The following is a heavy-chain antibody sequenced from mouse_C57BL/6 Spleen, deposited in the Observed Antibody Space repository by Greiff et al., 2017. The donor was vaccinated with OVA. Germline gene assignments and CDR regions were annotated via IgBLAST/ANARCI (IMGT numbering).Heavy chain of an antibody. V-gene: IGHV5-4*01. D-gene: IGHD1-1*01. CDR1: GFTFSSYA. Sequence: EVQLVESGGGLVKPGGSLKLSCAASGFTFSSYAMSWVRQTPEKRLEWVATISDGGSYTYYPDNVKGRFTISRDNAKNNLYLQMSHLKSEDTAMYYCARGDGNWYFDVWGTGTTVTVSS. J-gene: IGHJ1*03. CDR3: ARGDGNWYFDV. CDR2: ISDGGSYT.